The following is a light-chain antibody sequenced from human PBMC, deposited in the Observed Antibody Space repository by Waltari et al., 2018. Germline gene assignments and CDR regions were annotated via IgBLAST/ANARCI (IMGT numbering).Light chain of an antibody. CDR2: EVT. V-gene: IGLV2-8*01. J-gene: IGLJ2*01. CDR1: SSDVGAYNY. CDR3: KSDTGTRVL. Sequence: QSALTQPPSASASPGPSVTIPCTGTSSDVGAYNYVSGYQQHAGKAPKLMIYEVTRRPSGVPDRFSGSKSGNTASLTVSGLQAEDEADYYCKSDTGTRVLFGGGTKLTVL.